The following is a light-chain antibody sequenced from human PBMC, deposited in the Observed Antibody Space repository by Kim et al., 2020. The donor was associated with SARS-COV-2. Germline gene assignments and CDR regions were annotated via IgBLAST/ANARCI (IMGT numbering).Light chain of an antibody. J-gene: IGLJ1*01. CDR1: SGDVGTYTF. V-gene: IGLV2-23*02. CDR3: CAYAGTFYV. CDR2: EVY. Sequence: PGRSITNSCTGTSGDVGTYTFVSWYQQHPGKAPNLMIYEVYKRPSGVSNRFSGSKSGNTASLTISGLQAEDEDDYHCCAYAGTFYVFGPGTKVTVL.